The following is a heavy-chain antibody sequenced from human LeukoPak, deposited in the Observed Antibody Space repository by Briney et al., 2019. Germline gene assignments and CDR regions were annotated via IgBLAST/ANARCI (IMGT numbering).Heavy chain of an antibody. CDR3: ARDNYDSSGFT. J-gene: IGHJ4*02. D-gene: IGHD3-22*01. CDR2: IYSGGGT. V-gene: IGHV3-53*01. Sequence: PGGSLRLSCATSGFTVSNTYMSWVRQAPGKGLEWVSTIYSGGGTRYADSVKGRFTISRDNSRNTLYLQMNSLRAEDTALYYCARDNYDSSGFTWGQGTLVTVSS. CDR1: GFTVSNTY.